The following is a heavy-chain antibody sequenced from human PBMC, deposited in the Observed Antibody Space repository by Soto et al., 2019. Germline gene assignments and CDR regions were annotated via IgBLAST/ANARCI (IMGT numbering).Heavy chain of an antibody. CDR1: GGSFSGYY. CDR2: INHSGST. CDR3: ARALSTELTSSFYYYYGMDV. V-gene: IGHV4-34*01. Sequence: SETLSLTCAVYGGSFSGYYWSWIRQPPGKGLEWIGEINHSGSTNYNPSLKSRVTISVDTSKNQFSLKLSSVTAADTAVYYCARALSTELTSSFYYYYGMDVWGQGTTVTVSS. D-gene: IGHD1-26*01. J-gene: IGHJ6*02.